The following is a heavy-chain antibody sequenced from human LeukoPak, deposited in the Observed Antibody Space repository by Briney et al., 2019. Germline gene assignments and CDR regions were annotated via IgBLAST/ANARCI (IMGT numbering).Heavy chain of an antibody. V-gene: IGHV3-21*01. Sequence: GGSLRLSCAASGFTVSSTYMSWVRQAPGKGLEWVSSISSSSSYIYYADSVKGRFTISRDNAKNSLYLQMNSLRAEDTAVYYCARVVVGATGNTDYWGQGTLVTVSS. J-gene: IGHJ4*02. D-gene: IGHD1-26*01. CDR3: ARVVVGATGNTDY. CDR2: ISSSSSYI. CDR1: GFTVSSTY.